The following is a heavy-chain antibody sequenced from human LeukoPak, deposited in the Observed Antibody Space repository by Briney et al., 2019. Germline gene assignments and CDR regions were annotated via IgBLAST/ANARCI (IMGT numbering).Heavy chain of an antibody. CDR3: ARGKQDFDN. Sequence: GGSLRLSCAASGFTFSSYWMHWVRQAPGKGLVWVSRTNSDASSTAYADSVKGRFTIFRDNAKNTLYLQMNSLRAEDTAVYYCARGKQDFDNWGQGTPVTVSS. D-gene: IGHD6-13*01. CDR2: TNSDASST. CDR1: GFTFSSYW. V-gene: IGHV3-74*01. J-gene: IGHJ4*02.